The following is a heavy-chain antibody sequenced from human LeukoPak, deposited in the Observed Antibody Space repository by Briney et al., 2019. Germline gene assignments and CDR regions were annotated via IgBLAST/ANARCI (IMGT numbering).Heavy chain of an antibody. D-gene: IGHD3-22*01. CDR3: AKDDYHDSSGYYLGDS. J-gene: IGHJ4*02. CDR1: GSGFIFSNYG. Sequence: GGSLRLSCAASGSGFIFSNYGMRWVRQAPGKGLEWVSAISASGSSTYYADSVKGRFTTSRDNSKNTLSLQMNSLRVEDTALYFCAKDDYHDSSGYYLGDSWGQGTLVTVSS. V-gene: IGHV3-23*01. CDR2: ISASGSST.